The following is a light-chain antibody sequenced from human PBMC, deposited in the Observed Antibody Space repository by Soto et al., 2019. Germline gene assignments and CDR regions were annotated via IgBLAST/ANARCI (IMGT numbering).Light chain of an antibody. Sequence: DIQMTQSPSTLSASVGDRVTITCRASESISTWLAWYQQKPGKAPNLLIYKASSIESGVPSRFSGSGSGTEFTLTISSLQPDDFATYYCQQYNIYSWTFGQGTKVEIK. J-gene: IGKJ1*01. CDR1: ESISTW. CDR3: QQYNIYSWT. CDR2: KAS. V-gene: IGKV1-5*03.